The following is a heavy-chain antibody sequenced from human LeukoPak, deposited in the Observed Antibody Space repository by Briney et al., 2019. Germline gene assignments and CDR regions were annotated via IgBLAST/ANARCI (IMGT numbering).Heavy chain of an antibody. CDR1: GFTFSNAW. CDR2: IKSKTDGGTT. Sequence: PGGSLRLSCAVSGFTFSNAWMSWVRQAPGKGLEWVGRIKSKTDGGTTDYAAPVKGRFTISRDDSKNTLYLEMNSLKIEDTAVYYCTTDSLKWAFDHWGQGTLVTVSS. V-gene: IGHV3-15*01. J-gene: IGHJ4*02. D-gene: IGHD1-26*01. CDR3: TTDSLKWAFDH.